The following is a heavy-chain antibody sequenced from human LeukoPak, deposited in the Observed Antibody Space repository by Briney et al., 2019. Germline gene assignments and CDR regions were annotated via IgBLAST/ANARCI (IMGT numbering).Heavy chain of an antibody. Sequence: SETLSLTCTVSGGSINSNSYYWGWIRQPPGKGLEWIGSIYYSGSTYYNPSLKSRVTISVDTSKNQFSLKLSSVTAADTAVYYCARNKYYYGSGNYGVPNWFDPWGQGTLVTVSS. D-gene: IGHD3-10*01. J-gene: IGHJ5*02. V-gene: IGHV4-39*01. CDR3: ARNKYYYGSGNYGVPNWFDP. CDR1: GGSINSNSYY. CDR2: IYYSGST.